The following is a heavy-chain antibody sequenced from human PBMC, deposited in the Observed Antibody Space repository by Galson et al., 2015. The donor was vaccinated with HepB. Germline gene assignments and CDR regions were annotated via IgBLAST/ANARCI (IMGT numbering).Heavy chain of an antibody. J-gene: IGHJ3*02. V-gene: IGHV3-30*04. CDR3: ARGGLQDRGRYAFDI. Sequence: SLRLSCAASGFTFSSYAMHWVRQAPGKGLEWVAVISYDGSNKYYADSVKGRFTISRDNSKNTLYLQMNSLRAEDTAVYYCARGGLQDRGRYAFDIWGQGTMVTVSS. CDR2: ISYDGSNK. CDR1: GFTFSSYA. D-gene: IGHD2-15*01.